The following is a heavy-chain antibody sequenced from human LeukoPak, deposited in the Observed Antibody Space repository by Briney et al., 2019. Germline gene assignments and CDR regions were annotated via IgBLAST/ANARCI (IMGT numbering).Heavy chain of an antibody. CDR1: GGTFSSYA. D-gene: IGHD3-10*01. CDR2: IIPIFGTA. J-gene: IGHJ4*02. Sequence: SVKVSCKASGGTFSSYAISWVRQAPRQGLEWMGGIIPIFGTANYAQKFQGRVTITADESTSTAYMELSSLRSEDTAVYYCARALSYGSGTTDYWGQGTLVTVSS. CDR3: ARALSYGSGTTDY. V-gene: IGHV1-69*13.